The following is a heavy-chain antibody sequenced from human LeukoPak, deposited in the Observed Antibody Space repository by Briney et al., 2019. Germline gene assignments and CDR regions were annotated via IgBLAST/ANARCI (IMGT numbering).Heavy chain of an antibody. CDR2: ISPYNGNT. Sequence: GASVKVSCKASGYTFTDDGISWVRQAPGQGLEWMGWISPYNGNTKYADKVLGRVTMSTDISTTTAYMELRGLRSDDTAVYYCARDTYSSGWYWGPTNWFDPWGQGTLVTVSS. J-gene: IGHJ5*02. CDR3: ARDTYSSGWYWGPTNWFDP. CDR1: GYTFTDDG. D-gene: IGHD6-19*01. V-gene: IGHV1-18*01.